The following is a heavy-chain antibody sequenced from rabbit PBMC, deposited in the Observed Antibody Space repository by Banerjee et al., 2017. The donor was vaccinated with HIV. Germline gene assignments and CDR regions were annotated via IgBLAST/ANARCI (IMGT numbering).Heavy chain of an antibody. Sequence: QEQLEESGGGLVKPEGSLTLTCKASGIDPSSFAISWVRQAPGKGLEWIAFIYPDYAITDYASWVKGRFTISKTSSTTVTLQMTSLTAADTATYFCARGSSGYDWAFDPWGPGTL. CDR3: ARGSSGYDWAFDP. J-gene: IGHJ2*01. CDR2: IYPDYAIT. V-gene: IGHV1S45*01. D-gene: IGHD1-1*01. CDR1: GIDPSSFA.